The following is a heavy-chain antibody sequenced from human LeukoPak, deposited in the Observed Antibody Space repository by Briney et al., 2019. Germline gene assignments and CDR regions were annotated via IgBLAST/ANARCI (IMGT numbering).Heavy chain of an antibody. CDR1: GLTFSSYW. J-gene: IGHJ4*02. V-gene: IGHV3-7*04. CDR2: IKPEGKEK. CDR3: ARDGIDY. D-gene: IGHD1-26*01. Sequence: GGSLRLSCAASGLTFSSYWMSGVRQAPGKGVEWVANIKPEGKEKFYVGSVKGRFTISSDNANNSVFLQMNSLTDEDTAVYYCARDGIDYWGQGTLVTVSS.